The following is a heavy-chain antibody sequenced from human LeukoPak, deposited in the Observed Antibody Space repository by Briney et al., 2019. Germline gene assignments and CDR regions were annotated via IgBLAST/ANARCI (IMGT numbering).Heavy chain of an antibody. Sequence: SETLSLTCTVPGGSISSYYWSWIRQPPGKGLEWIGYIYYSGSTNYNPSLKSRVTISVDTSKNQFSLKLSSVTAADTAVYYCAIRGYGGNSGGNYFDYWGQGTLVTVSS. V-gene: IGHV4-59*01. CDR3: AIRGYGGNSGGNYFDY. CDR2: IYYSGST. CDR1: GGSISSYY. D-gene: IGHD4-23*01. J-gene: IGHJ4*02.